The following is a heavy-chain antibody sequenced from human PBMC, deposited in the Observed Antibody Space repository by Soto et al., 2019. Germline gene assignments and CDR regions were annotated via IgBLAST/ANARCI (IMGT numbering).Heavy chain of an antibody. J-gene: IGHJ4*02. CDR2: IIPTLGTP. CDR3: ASLSTTYEISGYFGS. CDR1: GGSVSNSV. D-gene: IGHD3-22*01. V-gene: IGHV1-69*06. Sequence: QVQLVQSGAEVKKPGSSVRVSCKASGGSVSNSVLSWVRQAPGQGLEWMGGIIPTLGTPYYAQKFQGRVTITADTSTSTAYMELSSLRSEDTAVYYCASLSTTYEISGYFGSWGKGTVVTVSS.